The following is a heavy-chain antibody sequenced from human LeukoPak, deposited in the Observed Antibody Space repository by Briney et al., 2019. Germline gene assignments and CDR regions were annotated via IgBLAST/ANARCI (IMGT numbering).Heavy chain of an antibody. CDR3: ARTATPSGWYFYYYYMDV. Sequence: ASVKVSCKASGYTFTGYYMHWVRQAPGQGLEWMGWINPNSGGTNYAQKFQGRVTMTRDTSISTAYMELSRLRSDDTAVYYCARTATPSGWYFYYYYMDVWGKGTTVTVSS. D-gene: IGHD6-19*01. J-gene: IGHJ6*03. CDR1: GYTFTGYY. CDR2: INPNSGGT. V-gene: IGHV1-2*02.